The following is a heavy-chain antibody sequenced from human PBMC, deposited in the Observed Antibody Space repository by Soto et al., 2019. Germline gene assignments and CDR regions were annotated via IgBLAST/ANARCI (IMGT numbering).Heavy chain of an antibody. CDR2: IVVGSGNT. V-gene: IGHV1-58*01. D-gene: IGHD3-10*01. CDR1: GFTFTSSA. Sequence: ASVDVSCKASGFTFTSSAVQWVRQARGQRLEWIGWIVVGSGNTNYAQKFQERVTITRDMSTSTAYMELSSLLSEDTAVYYCAADSPYGSGSYYYYYGMDVWGQGTTVTVSS. CDR3: AADSPYGSGSYYYYYGMDV. J-gene: IGHJ6*02.